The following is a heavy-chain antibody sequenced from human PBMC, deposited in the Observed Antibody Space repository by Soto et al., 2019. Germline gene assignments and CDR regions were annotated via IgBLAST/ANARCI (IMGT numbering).Heavy chain of an antibody. CDR2: ISSSSSNI. CDR1: GFTFSSYS. D-gene: IGHD2-15*01. J-gene: IGHJ4*02. V-gene: IGHV3-21*01. Sequence: EVQLVESGGGLVKPGGSLRLSCAASGFTFSSYSMNWVRQAPGKGLEWVSFISSSSSNIYYADAMKGRFTISRDNAKNSLYLQMNSLRAEATAVYYCARGVGYCSGGSCRLDYWGQGTLVTVSS. CDR3: ARGVGYCSGGSCRLDY.